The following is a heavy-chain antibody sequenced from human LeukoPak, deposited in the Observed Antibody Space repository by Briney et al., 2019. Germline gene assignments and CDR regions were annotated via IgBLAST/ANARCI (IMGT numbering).Heavy chain of an antibody. D-gene: IGHD5-24*01. CDR1: GFTFSSYE. CDR3: ARGTTIRGSQSPYDAFDI. CDR2: ISTSGGTI. J-gene: IGHJ3*02. V-gene: IGHV3-48*03. Sequence: GGSLRLSCAASGFTFSSYEMNWVRQAPGKGLEWVSYISTSGGTIFYADSVKGRFTISRDNAENSLYLQLNSLRAEDTAVYYCARGTTIRGSQSPYDAFDIWGQGTMVTVSS.